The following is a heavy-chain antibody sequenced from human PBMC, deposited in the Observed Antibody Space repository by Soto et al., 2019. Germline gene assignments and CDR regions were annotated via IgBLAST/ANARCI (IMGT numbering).Heavy chain of an antibody. D-gene: IGHD3-10*01. Sequence: QVQLVQSGAEVKKPGSSVNVSCKASGGTYSSLAISWVRHAPGQGLEWMGGLVPVFGTANYAQKFQDRVTITADKSTRTSYMELSRLRSEDTAVYYCARSPGVFAYWGQGTLVNVSS. CDR3: ARSPGVFAY. J-gene: IGHJ4*02. CDR1: GGTYSSLA. V-gene: IGHV1-69*06. CDR2: LVPVFGTA.